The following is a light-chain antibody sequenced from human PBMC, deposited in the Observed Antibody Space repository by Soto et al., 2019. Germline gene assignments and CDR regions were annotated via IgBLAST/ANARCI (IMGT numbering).Light chain of an antibody. Sequence: EIVLTQSPAPLSLSPGERATLSCRASQSVSSYLAWYQQKPGQAPRLLIYDASNRATGIPARFSGSGSGTDFTLTISSLEPEEFAVYYCQQRSNWPPLTFGGGTKVEIK. CDR3: QQRSNWPPLT. CDR1: QSVSSY. J-gene: IGKJ4*01. V-gene: IGKV3-11*01. CDR2: DAS.